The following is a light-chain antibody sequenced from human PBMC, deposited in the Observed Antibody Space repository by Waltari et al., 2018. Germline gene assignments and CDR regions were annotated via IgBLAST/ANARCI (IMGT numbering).Light chain of an antibody. CDR1: QSVSSNS. CDR2: GAS. CDR3: QQHGNSPSPT. V-gene: IGKV3-20*01. J-gene: IGKJ4*01. Sequence: EIVLTQSPGTLSLSPGERATLSCRASQSVSSNSLAWYQQKYGQAPRLLIYGASSRATGIPDRFSGSWSGTDFTLTISRLEPEDFAVYYCQQHGNSPSPTFGGGTKVEIK.